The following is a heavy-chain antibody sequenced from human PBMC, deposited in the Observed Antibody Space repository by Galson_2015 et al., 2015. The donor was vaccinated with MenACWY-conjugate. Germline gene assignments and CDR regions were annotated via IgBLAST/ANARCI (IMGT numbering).Heavy chain of an antibody. J-gene: IGHJ4*02. V-gene: IGHV3-7*03. D-gene: IGHD3-3*02. CDR3: ARGLISPTY. CDR2: IKQDGTEI. Sequence: SLRLSCAASGFTFSTYWMSWVRQAPGKGLEWVASIKQDGTEISYVDSMKGRFTISRDNAKNSLYLQLNSLRAEDTAVYYCARGLISPTYWGQGTLVTVSS. CDR1: GFTFSTYW.